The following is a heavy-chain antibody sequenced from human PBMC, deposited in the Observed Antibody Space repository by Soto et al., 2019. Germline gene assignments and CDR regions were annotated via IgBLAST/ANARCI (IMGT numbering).Heavy chain of an antibody. CDR2: ISSSSSII. Sequence: PGGSLRLSCAASGFTFSTYSMHWVRQAPGKGLEWVSYISSSSSIIYYADSVKGRFTISRDNAKNSLYLQMNSLRDEDTAVYYCAREDRYSSSWAHDAFDIWGQGTMVTVSS. CDR3: AREDRYSSSWAHDAFDI. CDR1: GFTFSTYS. J-gene: IGHJ3*02. D-gene: IGHD6-13*01. V-gene: IGHV3-48*02.